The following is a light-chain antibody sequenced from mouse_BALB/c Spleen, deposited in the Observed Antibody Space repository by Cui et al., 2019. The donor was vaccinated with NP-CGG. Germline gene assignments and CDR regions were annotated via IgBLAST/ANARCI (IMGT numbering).Light chain of an antibody. CDR3: ALWYSNHWV. CDR2: GTN. CDR1: TGAVTTSNY. V-gene: IGLV1*01. J-gene: IGLJ1*01. Sequence: QAVVTQYFALTTSPGETVTLTCRSSTGAVTTSNYANWVQEKPDHLFTGLIGGTNNRAPGVPARFSGSLIGDKAALTITGAQTEDEAIYFCALWYSNHWVFGGGTKLTVL.